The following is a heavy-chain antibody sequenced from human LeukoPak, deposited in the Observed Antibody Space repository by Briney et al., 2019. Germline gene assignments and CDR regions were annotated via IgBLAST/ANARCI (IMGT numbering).Heavy chain of an antibody. CDR2: IYYSGST. CDR3: ARDDYGDYYYYGMDV. J-gene: IGHJ6*02. D-gene: IGHD4-17*01. CDR1: GGSISSSSYY. Sequence: PSETLSLTCTVSGGSISSSSYYWGWIRQPPGKGLEWIGSIYYSGSTYSNPSLKSRVTISVDTSKNQFSLKLSSVTAADTAVYYCARDDYGDYYYYGMDVWGQGTTVTVSS. V-gene: IGHV4-39*07.